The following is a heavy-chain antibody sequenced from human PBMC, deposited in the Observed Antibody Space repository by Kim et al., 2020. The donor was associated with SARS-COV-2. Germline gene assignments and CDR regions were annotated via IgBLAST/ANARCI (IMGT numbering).Heavy chain of an antibody. Sequence: SETLSLTCTVSGGSISSYSWSWIRQPPGKGLEWIGYTYYSGSTNNNPSLKSRVTISVDTSKNQFSLKLSSVTAADTAVYYCARDRIGYCSSTRCSLHFDYWGQGTLVTVSS. CDR3: ARDRIGYCSSTRCSLHFDY. V-gene: IGHV4-59*01. J-gene: IGHJ4*02. CDR2: TYYSGST. D-gene: IGHD2-2*01. CDR1: GGSISSYS.